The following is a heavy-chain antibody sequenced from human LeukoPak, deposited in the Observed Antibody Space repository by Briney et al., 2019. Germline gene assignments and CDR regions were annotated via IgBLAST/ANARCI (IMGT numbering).Heavy chain of an antibody. CDR3: ARVGGSYAYFDY. D-gene: IGHD1-26*01. CDR2: ISSSRSNI. Sequence: PGGSLRLSCAASGFTFSIYSLSWVRQAPGKGLEWVSYISSSRSNIYYVESVKGRFTISRDNAKNSLYLQMNSLRDEDTAVYYCARVGGSYAYFDYWGQGTLVSVSS. CDR1: GFTFSIYS. J-gene: IGHJ4*02. V-gene: IGHV3-48*02.